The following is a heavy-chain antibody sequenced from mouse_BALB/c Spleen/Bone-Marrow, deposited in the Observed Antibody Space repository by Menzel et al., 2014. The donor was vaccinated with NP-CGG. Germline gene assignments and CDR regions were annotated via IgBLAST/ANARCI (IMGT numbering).Heavy chain of an antibody. CDR3: AKNGDGYYAWFAY. J-gene: IGHJ3*01. V-gene: IGHV2-5*01. CDR2: IWRGGST. D-gene: IGHD2-3*01. Sequence: VKLMESGPGLVQPSQSLSITCTVSGFSLTSYGVHWVRQSPGKGLEWLGVIWRGGSTDYNAAFMSRLSITKDNSKSQVFFKMNSLQADDTAIYYCAKNGDGYYAWFAYWGQGTLVTVSA. CDR1: GFSLTSYG.